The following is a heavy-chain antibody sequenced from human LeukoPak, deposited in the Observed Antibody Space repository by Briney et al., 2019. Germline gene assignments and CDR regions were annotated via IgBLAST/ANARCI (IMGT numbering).Heavy chain of an antibody. V-gene: IGHV3-64D*06. Sequence: GGSLRLSCSASGFTFSSYAMHWVRQAPGKGLEYVSAISSNGGSTYYADSVKGRFTISRGNSKNTLYLQMSSLRAEDTAVYYCVKDGDTAMVTFDYWGQGTLVTVSS. J-gene: IGHJ4*02. CDR3: VKDGDTAMVTFDY. CDR2: ISSNGGST. CDR1: GFTFSSYA. D-gene: IGHD5-18*01.